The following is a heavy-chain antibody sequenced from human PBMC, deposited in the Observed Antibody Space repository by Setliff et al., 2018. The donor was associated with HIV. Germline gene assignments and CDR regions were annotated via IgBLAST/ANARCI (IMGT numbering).Heavy chain of an antibody. CDR1: GYTFTGYY. CDR2: INPNSGGT. J-gene: IGHJ6*02. V-gene: IGHV1-2*02. CDR3: ARDSYYDSSGYRGGGPGGYYYYGMDV. Sequence: ASVKVSCKASGYTFTGYYMHWVRQAPGQGLEWMGWINPNSGGTNYAQKFQGRVTMTRDTSISTAYMELGRLRSDDTAVYYCARDSYYDSSGYRGGGPGGYYYYGMDVWGQGTTVTVSS. D-gene: IGHD3-22*01.